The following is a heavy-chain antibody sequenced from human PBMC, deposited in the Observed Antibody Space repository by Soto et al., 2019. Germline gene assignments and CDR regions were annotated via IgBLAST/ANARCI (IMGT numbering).Heavy chain of an antibody. CDR2: IKQDGSEK. D-gene: IGHD3-22*01. Sequence: GGSLRLSCAASGFTFSSYWMSWVRQAPGKGLEWVANIKQDGSEKYYVDSVKGRFTISRDNAKNSLYLQMNSLRAEDTAVYYCARDRGDYYDSSGYPLYWGQGTLVTVSS. J-gene: IGHJ4*02. V-gene: IGHV3-7*04. CDR1: GFTFSSYW. CDR3: ARDRGDYYDSSGYPLY.